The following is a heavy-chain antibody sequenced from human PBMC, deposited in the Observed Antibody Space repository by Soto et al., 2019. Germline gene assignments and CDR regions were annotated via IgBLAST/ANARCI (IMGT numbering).Heavy chain of an antibody. CDR3: ARGNSSSWYFDY. CDR1: GGSISSGGYY. D-gene: IGHD6-13*01. V-gene: IGHV4-31*03. CDR2: IYYSGST. J-gene: IGHJ4*02. Sequence: SETLSLTCTVSGGSISSGGYYWSWIRQHPGKGLEWIGYIYYSGSTYYNPSLKSRVTISVDTSKNQFSLKLSSVTAADTAVYYCARGNSSSWYFDYWGQGTLVTVSS.